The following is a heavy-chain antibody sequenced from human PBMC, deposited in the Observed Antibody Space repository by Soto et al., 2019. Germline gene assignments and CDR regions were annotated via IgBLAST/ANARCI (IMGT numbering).Heavy chain of an antibody. J-gene: IGHJ6*01. CDR1: GVSITSNNW. CDR3: ARDRGSSGSFIWGV. V-gene: IGHV4-4*02. D-gene: IGHD2-2*01. Sequence: QVQLQESGPGLVKPSGTLSLTCAVSGVSITSNNWWIWVRQPPGKGLEWIGEIYHSGSTNYNPSLQSRVTISLDKSRNQFSLNLRSVTAADTAVYYCARDRGSSGSFIWGVWGQGTTVTVS. CDR2: IYHSGST.